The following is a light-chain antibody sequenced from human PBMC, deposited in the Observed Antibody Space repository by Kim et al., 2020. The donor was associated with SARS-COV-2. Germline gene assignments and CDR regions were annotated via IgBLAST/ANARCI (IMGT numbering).Light chain of an antibody. CDR2: ATD. Sequence: QSALTQPASVSGSPGQSITISCTGTTNDVGGYNYVSWYQQHPGSAPKLMIYATDKRPSGAPDRFSGSKSGNTASLTISGLQAQDEADYYCCSYTSSSTWVFGGGTQLTVL. CDR3: CSYTSSSTWV. J-gene: IGLJ3*02. CDR1: TNDVGGYNY. V-gene: IGLV2-14*03.